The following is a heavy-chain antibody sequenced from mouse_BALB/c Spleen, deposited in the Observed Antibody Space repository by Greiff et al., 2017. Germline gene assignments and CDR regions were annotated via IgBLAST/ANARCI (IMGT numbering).Heavy chain of an antibody. V-gene: IGHV5-6-4*01. CDR2: ISSGGSYT. J-gene: IGHJ2*01. CDR3: TRDYYGSSDYFDY. CDR1: GFTFSSYT. D-gene: IGHD1-1*01. Sequence: EVKLVESGGGLVKPGGSLKLSCAASGFTFSSYTMSWVRQTPEKRLEWVATISSGGSYTYYPDSVKGRFTISRDNAKNTLYLQMSSLKSEDTAMYYCTRDYYGSSDYFDYWGQGTTRTVSS.